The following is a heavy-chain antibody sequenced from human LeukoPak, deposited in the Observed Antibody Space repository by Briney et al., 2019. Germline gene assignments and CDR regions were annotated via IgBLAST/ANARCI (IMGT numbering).Heavy chain of an antibody. Sequence: TGGSLRLSCVASGFSFSSSYWMHWVRQAPGKGLEWAANIKYDGSEKFYADSVKGRFTISRDNGKNSLYLEMNNLRAEDTAVYFCARDHQVRSRWFDPWGQGTLVTVSS. CDR1: GFSFSSSYW. V-gene: IGHV3-7*01. CDR3: ARDHQVRSRWFDP. J-gene: IGHJ5*02. CDR2: IKYDGSEK.